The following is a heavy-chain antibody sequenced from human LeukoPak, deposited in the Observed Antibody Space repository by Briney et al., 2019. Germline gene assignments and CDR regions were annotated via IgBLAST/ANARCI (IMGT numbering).Heavy chain of an antibody. D-gene: IGHD3-10*01. V-gene: IGHV1-69*04. CDR3: TRNYYGSGSSPFDP. Sequence: SVKVSCKASGGTFSTDAINWVRQAPGQGLEWVGRIIPILDIPNYAQKFQGRVTISADKSTNTAYLELSSLRSEDTALYYCTRNYYGSGSSPFDPWGQGTLVIVSS. J-gene: IGHJ5*02. CDR1: GGTFSTDA. CDR2: IIPILDIP.